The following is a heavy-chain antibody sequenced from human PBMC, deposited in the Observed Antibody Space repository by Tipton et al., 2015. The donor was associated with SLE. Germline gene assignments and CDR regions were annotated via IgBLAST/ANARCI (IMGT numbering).Heavy chain of an antibody. D-gene: IGHD2-2*02. CDR1: GYSISSGYY. Sequence: TLSLTCTVSGYSISSGYYWSWIRQPPGKGLEWIGEINHSGSTNYNPSLKSRVTISVDTSKNQFSLKLSSVTAADTAVYYCARRGYCSSTSCYTGGFDPWGQGTLVTVSS. V-gene: IGHV4-38-2*02. J-gene: IGHJ5*02. CDR2: INHSGST. CDR3: ARRGYCSSTSCYTGGFDP.